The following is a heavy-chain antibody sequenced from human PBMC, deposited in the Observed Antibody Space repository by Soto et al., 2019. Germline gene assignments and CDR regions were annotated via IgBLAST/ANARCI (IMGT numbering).Heavy chain of an antibody. CDR3: ARGPYCSGGSCYNAFDI. Sequence: SETLSLTCAVYGGSFSGYYWSWIRQPPGKGLEWIGEINHSGSTNYNPSLKSRVTISVDTSKNQFSLKLSSVTAADTAGYYCARGPYCSGGSCYNAFDIWGQGTMVTVSS. CDR2: INHSGST. J-gene: IGHJ3*02. V-gene: IGHV4-34*01. D-gene: IGHD2-15*01. CDR1: GGSFSGYY.